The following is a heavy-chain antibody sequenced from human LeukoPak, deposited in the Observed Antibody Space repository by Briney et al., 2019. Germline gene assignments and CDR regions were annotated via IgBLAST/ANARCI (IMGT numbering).Heavy chain of an antibody. CDR2: IKTKTDGGTT. D-gene: IGHD5-12*01. Sequence: GGSLRLSCAASGFTLSNTWMSWVRQAPGKGLEWVGRIKTKTDGGTTDYAAPVKGRFTISRDDSKNMLYLQMNSLKTEDTAVYYCTRDRNILATGLAFDIWGQGTMVTVSS. CDR3: TRDRNILATGLAFDI. J-gene: IGHJ3*02. CDR1: GFTLSNTW. V-gene: IGHV3-15*01.